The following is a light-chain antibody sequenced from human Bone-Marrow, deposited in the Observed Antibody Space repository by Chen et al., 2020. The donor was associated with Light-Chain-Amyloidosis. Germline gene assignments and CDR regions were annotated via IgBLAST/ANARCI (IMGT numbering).Light chain of an antibody. Sequence: QSALTQPASVFESPGQSIPISCTGTSSDVGGDNHVSWYQQHPDKAPKLMIYEVTNRPSWVPDRFSGSKSDNTASLTISGLQTEGEADYFCSSYTITNTLVFGSGTRVTVL. CDR3: SSYTITNTLV. V-gene: IGLV2-14*01. CDR2: EVT. CDR1: SSDVGGDNH. J-gene: IGLJ1*01.